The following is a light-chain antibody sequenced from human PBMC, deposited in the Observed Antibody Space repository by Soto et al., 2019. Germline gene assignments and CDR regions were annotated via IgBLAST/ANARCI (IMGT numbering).Light chain of an antibody. Sequence: DIQRTQSPSTLSASVGDRVTITCRASQSISSWLAWYQQKPGKAPKLLIYDASTLQSEAPSRFGGSGSGTEFTLTISSLLPEDFATYHCQQLKSFPLNFGQGTRLEIK. CDR2: DAS. CDR3: QQLKSFPLN. J-gene: IGKJ5*01. V-gene: IGKV1-5*01. CDR1: QSISSW.